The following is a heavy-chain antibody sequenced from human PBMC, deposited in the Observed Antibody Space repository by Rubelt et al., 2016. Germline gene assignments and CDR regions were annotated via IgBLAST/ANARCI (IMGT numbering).Heavy chain of an antibody. Sequence: QQQLQESGPGLVKPLETLSLTCTVSGGSISSSIYYWGWIRQPPGKGLEWIGSIYYSGRTYYNPSLKSRVTISVDTSKNQCSLKLGAVTAADTAVYYCARGDRSGSYHFDLWGRGTLVTVSS. CDR3: ARGDRSGSYHFDL. V-gene: IGHV4-39*01. CDR2: IYYSGRT. D-gene: IGHD1-26*01. J-gene: IGHJ2*01. CDR1: GGSISSSIYY.